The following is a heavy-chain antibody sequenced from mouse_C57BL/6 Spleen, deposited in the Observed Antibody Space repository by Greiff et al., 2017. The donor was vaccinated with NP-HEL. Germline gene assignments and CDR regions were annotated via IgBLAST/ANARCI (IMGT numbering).Heavy chain of an antibody. CDR1: GYSITSGYY. V-gene: IGHV3-6*01. CDR3: ARDYYGSSYAMDY. Sequence: EVQLHQSGPGLVKPSQSLSLTCSVTGYSITSGYYWNWIRQFPGNKLEWMGYISYDGSNNYNPSLKNRISITRDTSKNQFFLKLNSVTTEDTATYYCARDYYGSSYAMDYWGQGTSVTVSS. CDR2: ISYDGSN. J-gene: IGHJ4*01. D-gene: IGHD1-1*01.